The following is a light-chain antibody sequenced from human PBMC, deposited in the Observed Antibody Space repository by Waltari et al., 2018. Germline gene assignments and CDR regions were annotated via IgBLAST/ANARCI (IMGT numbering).Light chain of an antibody. CDR1: QNIYSN. CDR2: AAS. CDR3: QHYYENPLT. V-gene: IGKV1-6*01. J-gene: IGKJ4*02. Sequence: IQMTQSPSALSASVGDRVTISCRASQNIYSNLAWFQQKPGKAPKLLTYAASSFQSAIPSPLSGSGCGTDVTLTISSLQPEDAASYYCQHYYENPLTFGGGSKVEIK.